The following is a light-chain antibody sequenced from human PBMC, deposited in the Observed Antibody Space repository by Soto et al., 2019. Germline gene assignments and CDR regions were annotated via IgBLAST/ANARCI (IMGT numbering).Light chain of an antibody. J-gene: IGKJ1*01. CDR3: LQYVSLT. CDR1: QTISSNY. Sequence: EIVLTQSPGTLSVSPGERATLSCSASQTISSNYLAWYQQKPGQSPSLLIYGTSSRATGIPDRFSGSGSGTDYPLTISGLEPVDSAIYDCLQYVSLTFGQGTNVELQ. V-gene: IGKV3-20*01. CDR2: GTS.